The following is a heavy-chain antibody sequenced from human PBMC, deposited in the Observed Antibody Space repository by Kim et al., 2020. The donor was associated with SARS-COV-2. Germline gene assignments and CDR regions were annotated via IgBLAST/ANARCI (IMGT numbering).Heavy chain of an antibody. CDR3: TTDHCSGGSCSFDY. D-gene: IGHD2-15*01. J-gene: IGHJ4*02. Sequence: AAPVKGRFTISRDDSKNTMYRQMNSLKTEDTAVYYCTTDHCSGGSCSFDYWGQGTLVTVSS. V-gene: IGHV3-15*01.